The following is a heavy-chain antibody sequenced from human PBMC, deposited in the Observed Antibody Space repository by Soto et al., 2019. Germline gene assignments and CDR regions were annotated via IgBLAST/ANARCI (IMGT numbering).Heavy chain of an antibody. D-gene: IGHD3-22*01. V-gene: IGHV1-2*04. Sequence: ASVKVSCKASGYTFTGYYMHWVREAPGQGLEWMGWINPNSGGTNYAQKFQGWVTMTRDTSISTAYMELSRLRSDDTAVCYCARASYHYDSSGYPWLFDYWGQGTLVTVSS. CDR2: INPNSGGT. J-gene: IGHJ4*02. CDR3: ARASYHYDSSGYPWLFDY. CDR1: GYTFTGYY.